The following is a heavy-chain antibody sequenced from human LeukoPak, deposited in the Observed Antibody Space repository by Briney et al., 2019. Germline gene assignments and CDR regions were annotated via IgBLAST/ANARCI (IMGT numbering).Heavy chain of an antibody. D-gene: IGHD3-10*01. CDR3: ARDAMVRGRKGDY. CDR2: ISSSSSTI. J-gene: IGHJ4*02. CDR1: GFTFSSYS. V-gene: IGHV3-48*01. Sequence: GGPLRLSCAASGFTFSSYSMNWVRQAPGKGLEWVSYISSSSSTIYYADSVKGRFTISRDNAKNSLYLQMNSLRAEDTAVYYCARDAMVRGRKGDYWGQGTLVTVSS.